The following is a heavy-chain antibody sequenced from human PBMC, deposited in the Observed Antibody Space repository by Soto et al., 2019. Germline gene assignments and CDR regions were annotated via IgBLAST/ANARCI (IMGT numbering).Heavy chain of an antibody. D-gene: IGHD1-26*01. CDR2: ISYDASGK. CDR3: SKDRTGSWTFDY. J-gene: IGHJ4*02. Sequence: QVQLVEAGGGVVQPGRSLRLSCAVSGFTFSSYVMHWVRQAPGKVLEWVAIISYDASGKYYADSVKCRFTISRDNSKNTLYMQMNRLRPEDTAVYYCSKDRTGSWTFDYWGQGTLVTVSS. V-gene: IGHV3-30*18. CDR1: GFTFSSYV.